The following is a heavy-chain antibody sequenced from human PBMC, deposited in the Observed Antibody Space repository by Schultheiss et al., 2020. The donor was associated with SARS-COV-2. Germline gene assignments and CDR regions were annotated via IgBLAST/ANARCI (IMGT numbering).Heavy chain of an antibody. CDR1: GFTFSSYW. J-gene: IGHJ6*02. Sequence: GGSLRLSCAASGFTFSSYWMHWVRQAPGKGLEWVAVVSYDGSNKYYADSVKGRFTISRDSSKNTLYLQMSSLRREDTAVFYCVRARPTRFYYGMDVWGQGTTVTVSS. D-gene: IGHD1-1*01. CDR3: VRARPTRFYYGMDV. CDR2: VSYDGSNK. V-gene: IGHV3-30-3*01.